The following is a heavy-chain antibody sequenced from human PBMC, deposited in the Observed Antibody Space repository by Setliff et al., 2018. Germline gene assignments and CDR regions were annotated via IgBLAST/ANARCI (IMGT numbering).Heavy chain of an antibody. J-gene: IGHJ5*02. CDR1: GGSINSPY. CDR3: AREGTPGPTNGNWFDP. D-gene: IGHD1-1*01. Sequence: KPSETLSLTCTVSGGSINSPYWSWVRQPPGKGLEWIGYISDSGSTNYNPSLKNRVTILMDTSKTQFSLKLTSVTAADTAVYFCAREGTPGPTNGNWFDPWGQGALVTVSS. V-gene: IGHV4-59*11. CDR2: ISDSGST.